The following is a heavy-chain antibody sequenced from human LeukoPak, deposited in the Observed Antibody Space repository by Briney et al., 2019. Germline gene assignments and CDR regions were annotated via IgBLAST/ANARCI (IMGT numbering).Heavy chain of an antibody. CDR1: GYTLTELS. V-gene: IGHV1-24*01. D-gene: IGHD6-13*01. Sequence: GASVKVSCKVSGYTLTELSMHWVRQAPGKGLEWMGGFDPEDGETIYAQKFQGRVTMTEDTSTDTAYMELSSLRSEDTAVYYCAAVTTPLAAAGLWWFDPWGQGTLVTVSS. CDR2: FDPEDGET. CDR3: AAVTTPLAAAGLWWFDP. J-gene: IGHJ5*02.